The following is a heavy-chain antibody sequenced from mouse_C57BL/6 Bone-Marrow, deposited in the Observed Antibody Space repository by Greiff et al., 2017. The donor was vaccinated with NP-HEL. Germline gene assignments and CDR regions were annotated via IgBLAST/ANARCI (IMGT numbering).Heavy chain of an antibody. CDR1: GFSLTSYG. V-gene: IGHV2-2*01. Sequence: QVQLKESGPGLVQPSQSLSITCTVSGFSLTSYGVHWVRQSPGKGLEWLGVIWSGGSTDYNAAFISRLSISKDNSKSQVFFKMNSLQADDTAIYYCARKREITTVHYAMDYWGQGTSVTVSS. J-gene: IGHJ4*01. CDR3: ARKREITTVHYAMDY. D-gene: IGHD1-1*01. CDR2: IWSGGST.